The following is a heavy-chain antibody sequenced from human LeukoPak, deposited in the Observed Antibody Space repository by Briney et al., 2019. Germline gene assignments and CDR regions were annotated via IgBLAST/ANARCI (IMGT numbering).Heavy chain of an antibody. CDR3: AKDTKSPYYYGSGSQDYYGMDV. Sequence: GGSLRLSCAASGFTFDDYAMHWVRQAPGKGLEWVSLISWDGGSTYYADSVKGRFTISRDNSKNSLYLPMNSLRAEDTALYYCAKDTKSPYYYGSGSQDYYGMDVWGQGTTVTVSS. V-gene: IGHV3-43D*03. D-gene: IGHD3-10*01. J-gene: IGHJ6*02. CDR1: GFTFDDYA. CDR2: ISWDGGST.